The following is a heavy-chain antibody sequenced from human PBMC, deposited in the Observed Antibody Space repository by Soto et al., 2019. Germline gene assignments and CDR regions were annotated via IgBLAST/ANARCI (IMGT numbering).Heavy chain of an antibody. CDR3: ARYMPSSSAPRLHYGMDV. CDR2: MNPNSGNT. V-gene: IGHV1-8*01. Sequence: ASVKVSCKASGYTFTSYDINWVRQATGQGLEWMGWMNPNSGNTGYAQKFQGRVTMTRNTSISTAYMELSSLRSEDTAVYYCARYMPSSSAPRLHYGMDVWGQGTTVTVSS. D-gene: IGHD6-6*01. J-gene: IGHJ6*02. CDR1: GYTFTSYD.